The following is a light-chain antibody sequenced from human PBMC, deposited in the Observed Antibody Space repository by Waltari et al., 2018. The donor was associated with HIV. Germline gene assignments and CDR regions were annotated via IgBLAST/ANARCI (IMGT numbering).Light chain of an antibody. CDR3: CSYGSSSYI. V-gene: IGLV2-23*02. Sequence: QSALTQPASVSGSPGQSITISCTGSSSDIGTYKLVSWYQHHPGKAPKLIIYEVTKRPSGVSHRFSGSKSGNTASLTISGLQAEDEADYYCCSYGSSSYIFGGGSKVTVL. CDR1: SSDIGTYKL. J-gene: IGLJ1*01. CDR2: EVT.